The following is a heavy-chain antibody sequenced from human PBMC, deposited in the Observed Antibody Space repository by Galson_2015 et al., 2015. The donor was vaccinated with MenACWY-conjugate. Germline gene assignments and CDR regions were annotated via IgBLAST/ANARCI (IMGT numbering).Heavy chain of an antibody. CDR1: GDCVSSNSAA. Sequence: CAISGDCVSSNSAAWNWIRQSPSRGLEWLGRTYYRSKWYNDYAVSVKSRITINPDTYKNQFSLHLNSVTPEDTAVYYCARVRGCCHNWVDPWGQGTLVTVSS. CDR2: TYYRSKWYN. J-gene: IGHJ5*02. CDR3: ARVRGCCHNWVDP. D-gene: IGHD3-22*01. V-gene: IGHV6-1*01.